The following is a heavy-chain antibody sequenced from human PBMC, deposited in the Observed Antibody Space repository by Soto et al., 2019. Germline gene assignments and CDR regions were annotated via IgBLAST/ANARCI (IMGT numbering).Heavy chain of an antibody. Sequence: QVHLQESGQGLVKPSGTLSLICAVSGGSISTTDWGSWVRQPPGKGLEWIGEVYHSGSFNYNPSLKSLLTISVDKSKNQFSLNLSSVTVADTAVYYCATGPEYSSRWFSNWGQGTLVTVSS. CDR2: VYHSGSF. J-gene: IGHJ4*02. D-gene: IGHD6-13*01. CDR3: ATGPEYSSRWFSN. V-gene: IGHV4-4*02. CDR1: GGSISTTDW.